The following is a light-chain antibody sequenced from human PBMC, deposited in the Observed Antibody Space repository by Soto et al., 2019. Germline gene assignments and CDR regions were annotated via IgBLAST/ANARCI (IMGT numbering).Light chain of an antibody. CDR2: EAT. CDR3: SSYTTTTLEV. V-gene: IGLV2-14*02. Sequence: QSALTQPASASGSPGQSITISCNGTTADVGSSKFVSWYQQHPGKAPKLILYEATKRPAGVSNRFSGSKSGNTASLTISGFQAEDEADYYCSSYTTTTLEVFGTGTKVTVL. J-gene: IGLJ1*01. CDR1: TADVGSSKF.